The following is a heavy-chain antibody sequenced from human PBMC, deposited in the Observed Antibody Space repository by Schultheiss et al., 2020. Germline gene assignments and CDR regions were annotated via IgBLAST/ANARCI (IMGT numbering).Heavy chain of an antibody. D-gene: IGHD6-19*01. V-gene: IGHV3-23*01. J-gene: IGHJ3*02. Sequence: GGSLRLSCVASGFPFSTYAMTWVRQAPGKGLEWVATFGGGVDSTYYADSVKGRFTISRDNAKNSLYLQMNSLRAEDTAVYYCARFIAVAGSPSDAFDIWGQGTMVTVSS. CDR2: FGGGVDST. CDR1: GFPFSTYA. CDR3: ARFIAVAGSPSDAFDI.